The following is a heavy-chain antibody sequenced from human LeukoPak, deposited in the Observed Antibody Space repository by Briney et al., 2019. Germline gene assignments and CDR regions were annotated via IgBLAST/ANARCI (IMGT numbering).Heavy chain of an antibody. CDR2: INTRGST. CDR3: ARGGTYGSGRNQHTTFDY. J-gene: IGHJ4*02. Sequence: PSDTLSLTCTVSGDSISDDYWSWIRQAAGKELEWIGRINTRGSTNYNPSLKSRVTISLDKSKKQFSLNLNSVTAADTAVYYCARGGTYGSGRNQHTTFDYWGQGTLVAVSS. D-gene: IGHD3-10*01. V-gene: IGHV4-4*07. CDR1: GDSISDDY.